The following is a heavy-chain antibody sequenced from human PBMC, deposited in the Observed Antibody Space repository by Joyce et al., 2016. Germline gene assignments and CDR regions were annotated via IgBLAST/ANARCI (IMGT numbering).Heavy chain of an antibody. CDR3: ARGSSALTYFDF. Sequence: QVQLVQSGAEVKKPGASVKVSCKASGYTFTGHTIHWVRQAPGQSLEWMGWINAGNGNTGFSQKFQGRVTVSRDTSANTAYMEVSSLRSEDTAVYYCARGSSALTYFDFWGQGTLVTVSS. CDR1: GYTFTGHT. V-gene: IGHV1-3*01. J-gene: IGHJ4*02. D-gene: IGHD3-10*01. CDR2: INAGNGNT.